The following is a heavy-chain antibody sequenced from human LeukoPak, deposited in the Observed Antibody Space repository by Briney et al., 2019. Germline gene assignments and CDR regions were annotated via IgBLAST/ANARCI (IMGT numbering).Heavy chain of an antibody. D-gene: IGHD5-12*01. CDR1: GGSMSGYY. V-gene: IGHV4-59*01. CDR3: ARGLLVGNSGYYFDY. CDR2: IHYSGST. Sequence: SETLSLTCTVSGGSMSGYYWTWIRQPPGKGLDWIGYIHYSGSTNYHPSLKSRVTLSVDTSKKQFSLELNSVTAADTAVYYCARGLLVGNSGYYFDYWGRGTLVTVSA. J-gene: IGHJ4*02.